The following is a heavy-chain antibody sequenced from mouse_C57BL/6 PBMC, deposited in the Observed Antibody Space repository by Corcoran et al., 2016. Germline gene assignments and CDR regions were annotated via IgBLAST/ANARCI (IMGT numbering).Heavy chain of an antibody. CDR2: IYPRSGNT. D-gene: IGHD2-3*01. Sequence: QVQLQQSGAELARPGASVKLSCKASGYTFTSYGISWVKQRTGQGLEWIGEIYPRSGNTYYNEKFKDKATLTADKSSSTAYMELRSLTSEDSAVYFCARGDGYYFYYFDYWGQGTTLTVSS. CDR1: GYTFTSYG. V-gene: IGHV1-81*01. CDR3: ARGDGYYFYYFDY. J-gene: IGHJ2*01.